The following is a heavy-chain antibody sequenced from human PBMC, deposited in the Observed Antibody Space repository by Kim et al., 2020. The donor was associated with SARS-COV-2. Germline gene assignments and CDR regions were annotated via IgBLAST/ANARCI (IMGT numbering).Heavy chain of an antibody. CDR2: ST. V-gene: IGHV3-64D*09. J-gene: IGHJ4*02. Sequence: STYYADSVKGRFTISRDNSKNTLYLQMSSLRAEDTAVDYCGNIRDYHFDYWGQGTLVTVSS. CDR3: GNIRDYHFDY. D-gene: IGHD3-10*01.